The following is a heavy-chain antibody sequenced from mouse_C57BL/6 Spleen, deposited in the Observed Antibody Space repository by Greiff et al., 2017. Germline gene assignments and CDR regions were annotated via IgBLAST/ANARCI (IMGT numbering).Heavy chain of an antibody. D-gene: IGHD6-5*01. J-gene: IGHJ2*01. Sequence: VKLMESGPELVKPGASVKISCKASGYAFSSSWMNWVKQRPGKGLEWIGRIYPGDGDTNYNGKFKGKATLTADKSSSTAYMQLSSLTSEDSAVYFCAREAYANPTFDYWGQGTTLTVSS. CDR2: IYPGDGDT. CDR3: AREAYANPTFDY. CDR1: GYAFSSSW. V-gene: IGHV1-82*01.